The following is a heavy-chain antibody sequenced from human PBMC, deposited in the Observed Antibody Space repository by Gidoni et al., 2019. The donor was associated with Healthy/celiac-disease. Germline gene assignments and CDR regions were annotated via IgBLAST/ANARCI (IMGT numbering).Heavy chain of an antibody. V-gene: IGHV3-23*01. CDR1: GFTFSSYA. D-gene: IGHD3-3*01. J-gene: IGHJ4*02. Sequence: EVQLLESGGGLVQPGGSLRHSCAASGFTFSSYAMSWVRQAPGKGLEWVSAISGSGGSTYYADSVKGRFTISRDNSKNTLYLQMNSLRAEDTAVYYCAKDSDFWSATFDYWGQGTLVTVSS. CDR2: ISGSGGST. CDR3: AKDSDFWSATFDY.